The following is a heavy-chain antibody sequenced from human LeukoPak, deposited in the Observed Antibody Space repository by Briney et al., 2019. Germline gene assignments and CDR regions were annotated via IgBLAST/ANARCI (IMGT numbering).Heavy chain of an antibody. V-gene: IGHV1-46*01. CDR1: GYTLTELS. CDR2: INPSGGST. Sequence: GASVKVSCKVSGYTLTELSMHWVRQAPGQGLEWMGIINPSGGSTSYAQKFQGRVTMTRDMSTSAVYMELSSLRSEDTAVYYCASPLSYGSGSHDAFDIWGQGTMVTVSS. CDR3: ASPLSYGSGSHDAFDI. D-gene: IGHD3-10*01. J-gene: IGHJ3*02.